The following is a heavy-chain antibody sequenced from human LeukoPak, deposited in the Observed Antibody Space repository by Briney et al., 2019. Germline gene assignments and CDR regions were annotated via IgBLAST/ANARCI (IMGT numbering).Heavy chain of an antibody. CDR1: GFSLSTSGVG. D-gene: IGHD6-19*01. CDR3: AHRRAAVAGMSGYFDY. CDR2: IYWDEDK. J-gene: IGHJ4*02. Sequence: SGPTLVKPTQTLTLTCTFSGFSLSTSGVGVGWIRQPPGKALEWLALIYWDEDKRYSPSLKSRLTITKDTSKNQVVLTMTNMDPVDTATYHCAHRRAAVAGMSGYFDYWGQGTLVTVSS. V-gene: IGHV2-5*02.